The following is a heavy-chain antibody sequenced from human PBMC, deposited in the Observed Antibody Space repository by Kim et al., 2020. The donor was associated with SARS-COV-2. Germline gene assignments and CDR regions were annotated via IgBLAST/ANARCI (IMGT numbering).Heavy chain of an antibody. CDR2: IYHSGST. V-gene: IGHV4-38-2*02. Sequence: SETLSLTCTVSGYSISSGYYWGWIRQPPGKGLEWIGSIYHSGSTYYNPSLKSRVTISVDTSKNQFSLKLSSVTAADTAVYYCARDVDYWGQGTLVTVSS. J-gene: IGHJ4*02. CDR1: GYSISSGYY. CDR3: ARDVDY.